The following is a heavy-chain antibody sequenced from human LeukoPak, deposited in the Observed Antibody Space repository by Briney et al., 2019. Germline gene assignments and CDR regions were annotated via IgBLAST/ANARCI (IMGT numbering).Heavy chain of an antibody. Sequence: PGGSLRLSCAASGFTFRRYGMYWVRQAPGKGLEWVAFIRYDGSNKYYADSVKGRFSISRDNSKNTLYLQMNSLRAEDTAVYYCAKAGPRITGTTLTDAFDIWGQGTMVTVSS. J-gene: IGHJ3*02. CDR2: IRYDGSNK. CDR3: AKAGPRITGTTLTDAFDI. CDR1: GFTFRRYG. D-gene: IGHD1-7*01. V-gene: IGHV3-30*02.